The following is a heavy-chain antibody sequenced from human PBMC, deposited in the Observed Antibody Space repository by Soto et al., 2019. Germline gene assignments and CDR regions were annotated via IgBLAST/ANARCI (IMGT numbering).Heavy chain of an antibody. J-gene: IGHJ4*02. CDR2: IYYSGST. Sequence: SETLSLTCTVSGGSISSGGYYWSWIRQHPGKGLEWIGYIYYSGSTYYNPSLKSRVTISVDTSKNQFSLKLSSVTAADTAVYYCARDSNYYGSGSYYGRGTDWGQGTLVTVSS. V-gene: IGHV4-31*03. D-gene: IGHD3-10*01. CDR3: ARDSNYYGSGSYYGRGTD. CDR1: GGSISSGGYY.